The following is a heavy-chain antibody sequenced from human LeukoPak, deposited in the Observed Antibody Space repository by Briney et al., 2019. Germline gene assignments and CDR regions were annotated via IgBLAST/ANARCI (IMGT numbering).Heavy chain of an antibody. J-gene: IGHJ6*04. CDR2: TYYRSKWCN. D-gene: IGHD3-3*01. Sequence: SQTLSLTCAISGDSVSSNSAGWSWIRQSPSRGLEWLGRTYYRSKWCNDYAESVKSRITINPDTSKNQFSLQLNSVTPEDTAVYFCARGGGRLDVWGKGTTVTVSS. V-gene: IGHV6-1*01. CDR1: GDSVSSNSAG. CDR3: ARGGGRLDV.